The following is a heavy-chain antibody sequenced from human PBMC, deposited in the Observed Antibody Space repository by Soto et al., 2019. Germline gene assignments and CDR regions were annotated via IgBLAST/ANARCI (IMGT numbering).Heavy chain of an antibody. CDR2: ISGSGGST. CDR3: AKDLSPGIAVAGYPPGHFDY. J-gene: IGHJ4*02. V-gene: IGHV3-23*01. Sequence: GGSLRLSCAASGFTFSSYAMSWVRQAPGKGLEWVSAISGSGGSTYYADSVKGRFTISRDNSKNTLYLQMNSLRAEDTAVYYCAKDLSPGIAVAGYPPGHFDYWGQGTLVTVSS. D-gene: IGHD6-19*01. CDR1: GFTFSSYA.